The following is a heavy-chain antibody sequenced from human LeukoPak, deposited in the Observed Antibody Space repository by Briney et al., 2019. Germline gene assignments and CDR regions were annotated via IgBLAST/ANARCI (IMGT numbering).Heavy chain of an antibody. CDR1: GGSISSGSYY. D-gene: IGHD2-8*01. CDR3: ARGPIVLMVYAIPADWFDP. Sequence: SQTLSLTCTVSGGSISSGSYYWRWIRQPAGKGLEWIGRIYTSGSTNYNPSLKSRVTISVDTSKNQFSLKLSSVTAADTAVYYCARGPIVLMVYAIPADWFDPWGQGTLVTVSS. V-gene: IGHV4-61*02. CDR2: IYTSGST. J-gene: IGHJ5*02.